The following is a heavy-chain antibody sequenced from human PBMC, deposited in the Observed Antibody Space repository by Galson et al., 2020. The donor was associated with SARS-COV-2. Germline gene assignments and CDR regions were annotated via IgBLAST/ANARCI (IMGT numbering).Heavy chain of an antibody. Sequence: SETLSLTCTVSGGSVSSDSYYWSWIRQPPGKRLEWIGYIYYRGGTNYNPSLKSRVTISVDTSKNQFSLKLSSVTAADTAVYYCARGPINMVRGVIDWFDPWGQGTRVTVSS. CDR3: ARGPINMVRGVIDWFDP. D-gene: IGHD3-10*01. V-gene: IGHV4-61*01. CDR2: IYYRGGT. J-gene: IGHJ5*02. CDR1: GGSVSSDSYY.